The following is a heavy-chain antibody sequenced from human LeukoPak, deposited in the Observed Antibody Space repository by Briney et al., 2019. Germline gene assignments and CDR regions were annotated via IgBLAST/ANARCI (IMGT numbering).Heavy chain of an antibody. CDR3: AKRGVVIRVILVGFHKEAYYFDS. D-gene: IGHD3-22*01. Sequence: GGSLLLSCVVAGITLSNYGMRWVRPAPGKGLEWVAGSSGSGGSTNYADSVKGRFTISRDNPKNTLYLQMNSLRAEDTAVYFCAKRGVVIRVILVGFHKEAYYFDSWGQGALVTVSS. J-gene: IGHJ4*02. V-gene: IGHV3-23*01. CDR2: SSGSGGST. CDR1: GITLSNYG.